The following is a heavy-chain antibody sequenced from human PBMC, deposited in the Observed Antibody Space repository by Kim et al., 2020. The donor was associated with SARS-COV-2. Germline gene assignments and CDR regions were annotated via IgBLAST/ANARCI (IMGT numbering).Heavy chain of an antibody. Sequence: ASVKVSCRASGYTFTGYYMHWVRQAPGQGLEWMGWINPNSGGTNYAQKFQGRVTMTRDTSISTAYMELSRLRSDDTAVYYCARDFVPRGAKKHTTYYYDSSGYPDYWGQGTLVTVSS. D-gene: IGHD3-22*01. CDR2: INPNSGGT. J-gene: IGHJ4*02. CDR3: ARDFVPRGAKKHTTYYYDSSGYPDY. V-gene: IGHV1-2*02. CDR1: GYTFTGYY.